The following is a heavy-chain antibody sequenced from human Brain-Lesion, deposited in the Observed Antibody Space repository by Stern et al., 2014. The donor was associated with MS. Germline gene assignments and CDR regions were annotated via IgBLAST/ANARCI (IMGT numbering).Heavy chain of an antibody. CDR1: GGSISSSNW. CDR2: SDNSGIT. D-gene: IGHD6-13*01. Sequence: VQLVESGPGLVKPSGTLSLTCAVSGGSISSSNWWGWVRQSPGKGLEWIGTSDNSGITINHPPLKGRVTVAVDKSKTRFSRNLRSVTAADTAVYFCARFPASRPHVFDSWGQGTLVTVSS. CDR3: ARFPASRPHVFDS. J-gene: IGHJ4*02. V-gene: IGHV4-4*02.